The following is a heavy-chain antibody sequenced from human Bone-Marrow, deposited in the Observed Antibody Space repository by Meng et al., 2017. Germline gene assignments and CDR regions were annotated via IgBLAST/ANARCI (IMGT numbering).Heavy chain of an antibody. CDR3: ANLGSGKITVVRGVIITANYFDY. CDR2: IKQDGSEK. V-gene: IGHV3-7*03. J-gene: IGHJ4*02. CDR1: GFTFSSYL. D-gene: IGHD3-10*01. Sequence: GESLKISCAASGFTFSSYLMSWVRQAPGKGLEWVANIKQDGSEKYYVDSVKGRFTISRDNSKNTLYLQMNSLRAEATAVYYCANLGSGKITVVRGVIITANYFDYWGQGTLVTVSS.